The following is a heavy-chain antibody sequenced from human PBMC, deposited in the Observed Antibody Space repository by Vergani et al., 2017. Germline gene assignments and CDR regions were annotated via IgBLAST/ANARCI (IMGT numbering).Heavy chain of an antibody. Sequence: EVQLLESGGGLVQPGGSLRLSCAASGLTFSSYAMSWVRQAPGKGLEWVSAISGSGGSTYYADSVKGRFTISRDNSKNTLYLQMNSLRAEDTAVYYCARELGSGSYYQQGNFDYWGQGTLVTVSS. CDR2: ISGSGGST. V-gene: IGHV3-23*01. D-gene: IGHD3-10*01. CDR1: GLTFSSYA. CDR3: ARELGSGSYYQQGNFDY. J-gene: IGHJ4*02.